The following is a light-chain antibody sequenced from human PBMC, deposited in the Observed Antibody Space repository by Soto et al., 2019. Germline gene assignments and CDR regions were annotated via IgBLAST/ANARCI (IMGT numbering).Light chain of an antibody. V-gene: IGLV1-44*01. J-gene: IGLJ2*01. CDR3: AAWDDSLKGVV. CDR2: DDD. Sequence: QSVLTQPPSASGTPGQRVTISCSGSSSNIDMNTVNWYLQLPGRAPRLLIYDDDQRPSGVPDRFSASKSGTSASLAISGLQSEDEADYYCAAWDDSLKGVVFGGGTKLTVL. CDR1: SSNIDMNT.